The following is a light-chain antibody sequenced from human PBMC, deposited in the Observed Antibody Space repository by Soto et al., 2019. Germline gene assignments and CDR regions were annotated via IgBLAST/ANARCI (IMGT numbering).Light chain of an antibody. V-gene: IGKV3D-20*02. CDR2: GAS. CDR3: QQSSNWPWT. CDR1: QSVSSSY. J-gene: IGKJ1*01. Sequence: TQSPSSLSASVGDRVTITCRASQSVSSSYLAWYQQKPGQAPRLLIYGASSRATGIPDRFSGSGSGTDFTLTISSLEPEDFAVYYCQQSSNWPWTFGQGTKVDNK.